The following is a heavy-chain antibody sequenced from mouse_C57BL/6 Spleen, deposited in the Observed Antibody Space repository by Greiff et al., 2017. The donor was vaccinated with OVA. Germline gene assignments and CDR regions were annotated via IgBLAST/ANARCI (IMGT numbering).Heavy chain of an antibody. CDR2: IDPANGNT. Sequence: VQLQQSVAELVRPGASVKLSCTASGFNIKNTYMHWVKQRPEQGLEWIGRIDPANGNTKYAPKFQGKATLTADTSSNTAYLQLSSLTSEDTAIYYWARDYGSSYAPFFAYWGQGTLVTVSA. CDR3: ARDYGSSYAPFFAY. CDR1: GFNIKNTY. V-gene: IGHV14-3*01. J-gene: IGHJ3*01. D-gene: IGHD1-1*01.